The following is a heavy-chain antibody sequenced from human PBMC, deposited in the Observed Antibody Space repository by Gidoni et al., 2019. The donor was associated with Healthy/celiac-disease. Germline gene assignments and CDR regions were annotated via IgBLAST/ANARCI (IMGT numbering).Heavy chain of an antibody. CDR2: IYYSGST. V-gene: IGHV4-59*01. CDR1: GGSISSYH. CDR3: ASSNDILTGYSY. D-gene: IGHD3-9*01. J-gene: IGHJ4*02. Sequence: QVQLQESGPGLVTPSETLSLTCTASGGSISSYHWSWIRQPPGKGLEWIGYIYYSGSTNYNPSLKSRVTISVDTSKNQFSLKLSSVTAADTAVYYCASSNDILTGYSYWGQGTLVTVSS.